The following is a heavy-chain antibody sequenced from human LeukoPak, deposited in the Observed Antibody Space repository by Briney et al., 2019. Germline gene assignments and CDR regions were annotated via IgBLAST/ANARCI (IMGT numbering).Heavy chain of an antibody. V-gene: IGHV1-18*01. CDR3: ARELAIAVAAPFDY. Sequence: ASVKVSCKASGYTFTSYGISWVRQAPGQGLEWMGWISAYNGNTSYAQKLQGRVTMTTDTSTSTAYMEPRSLRSDDTAVYYCARELAIAVAAPFDYWGQGTLVTVSS. CDR1: GYTFTSYG. D-gene: IGHD6-19*01. J-gene: IGHJ4*02. CDR2: ISAYNGNT.